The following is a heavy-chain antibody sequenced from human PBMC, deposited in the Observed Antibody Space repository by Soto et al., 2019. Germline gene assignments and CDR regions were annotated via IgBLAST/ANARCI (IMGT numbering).Heavy chain of an antibody. CDR1: GFTFSSYW. J-gene: IGHJ4*02. V-gene: IGHV3-74*01. Sequence: PGGSLRLSCAASGFTFSSYWMHWVRQAPGKGLVWVSRINGDGITTNYADSVKGRFTISRDNAKNTLYLQMNSLRAEDTAVYYCARTYYYDSSADYWGQGTLVTVSS. CDR2: INGDGITT. CDR3: ARTYYYDSSADY. D-gene: IGHD3-22*01.